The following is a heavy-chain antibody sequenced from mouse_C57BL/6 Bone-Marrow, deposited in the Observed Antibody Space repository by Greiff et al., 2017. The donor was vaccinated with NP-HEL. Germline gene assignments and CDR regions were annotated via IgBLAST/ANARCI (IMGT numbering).Heavy chain of an antibody. CDR1: GFTFSSYA. V-gene: IGHV5-4*01. Sequence: EVKLMESGGGLVKPGGSLKLSCAASGFTFSSYAMSWVRQTPEKRLEWVATISDGGSYTYYPDNVKGRFTISRDNAKNNLYLQMSHLKAEDTAMYYCARDRGKSPYAMDYWGQGTSVTVSS. CDR3: ARDRGKSPYAMDY. D-gene: IGHD6-2*01. CDR2: ISDGGSYT. J-gene: IGHJ4*01.